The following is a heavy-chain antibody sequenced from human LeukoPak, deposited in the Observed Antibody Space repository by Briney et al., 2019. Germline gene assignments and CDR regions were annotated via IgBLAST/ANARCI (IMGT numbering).Heavy chain of an antibody. CDR3: ARDWTVRGVIPYYYYYMDV. CDR2: IYTTGST. V-gene: IGHV4-4*07. Sequence: PPETLSHSPTPPVGSITIYNWSSIPPPAGERLGWMSRIYTTGSTNYNPSLRSRVTMSVDTSKNQFSLKRSSVTAADTAVYYCARDWTVRGVIPYYYYYMDVWGKGTTVTVSS. J-gene: IGHJ6*03. D-gene: IGHD3-10*01. CDR1: VGSITIYN.